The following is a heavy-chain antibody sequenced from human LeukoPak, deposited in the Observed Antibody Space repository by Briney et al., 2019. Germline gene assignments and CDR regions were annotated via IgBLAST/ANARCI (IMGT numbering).Heavy chain of an antibody. CDR2: TRNSGTI. CDR3: ASTPGYSSGWYGLGY. V-gene: IGHV3-9*01. D-gene: IGHD6-19*01. J-gene: IGHJ4*02. Sequence: GGSLRLSCAGSGFSFDDYAIHWVRQGPGKGLEWVAGTRNSGTISYADSVKGRFTISRDNAKNSLYLQMNSLRAEDTAVYYCASTPGYSSGWYGLGYWGQGTLVTVSS. CDR1: GFSFDDYA.